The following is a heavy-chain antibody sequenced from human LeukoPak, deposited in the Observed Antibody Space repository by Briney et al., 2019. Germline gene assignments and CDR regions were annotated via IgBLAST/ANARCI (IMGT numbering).Heavy chain of an antibody. Sequence: SVKVSCEASGGTFGSYAIGWVRQAPGQGLEWMGGITPLFGTANYARKFQGRVTMTTDTSTSTAYMELRSLRSDDTAVYYCARDPPDYYDSSGQDFDYWGQGTLVTVSS. CDR3: ARDPPDYYDSSGQDFDY. D-gene: IGHD3-22*01. CDR1: GGTFGSYA. J-gene: IGHJ4*02. CDR2: ITPLFGTA. V-gene: IGHV1-69*05.